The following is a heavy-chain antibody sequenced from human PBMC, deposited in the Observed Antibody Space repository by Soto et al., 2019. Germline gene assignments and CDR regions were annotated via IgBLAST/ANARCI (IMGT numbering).Heavy chain of an antibody. CDR3: DSAVAGTSH. D-gene: IGHD6-19*01. J-gene: IGHJ4*02. CDR1: GFTGSSNY. Sequence: PGGSLRLSCAAPGFTGSSNYMTCFRHVPGKGLEWVSVIYSGGTTYYADSVKGRFTISRDNSKNTLYLQVNSLRAEDTAVYYCDSAVAGTSHWGQGTLVTVSS. CDR2: IYSGGTT. V-gene: IGHV3-66*01.